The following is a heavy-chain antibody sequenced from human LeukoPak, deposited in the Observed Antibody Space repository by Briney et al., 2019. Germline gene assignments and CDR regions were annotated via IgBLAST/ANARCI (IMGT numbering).Heavy chain of an antibody. CDR2: IYYSGST. CDR3: ARFSGIAAAAWGYYFVY. Sequence: SETLSLTRSVSGGSISSYYWSCIRQPPGRGVEWIGYIYYSGSTHYNPPLKSRVTISVDTSKNQFALKLSSVTAADTAVYYCARFSGIAAAAWGYYFVYRRQPTMVTVSS. D-gene: IGHD6-13*01. V-gene: IGHV4-59*12. J-gene: IGHJ4*02. CDR1: GGSISSYY.